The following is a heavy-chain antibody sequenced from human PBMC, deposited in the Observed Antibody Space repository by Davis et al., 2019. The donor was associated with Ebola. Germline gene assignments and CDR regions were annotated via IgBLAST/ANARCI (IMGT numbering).Heavy chain of an antibody. Sequence: GESLKISCSASGFTLSTYSMNWVRRAPGKGLEWLSYLSDSSPTNYADSVKGRFTISRDNARNSLFLQMSSLRAEDTAVYYCAKNRANCCFFGMDVWGQGTTVTVSS. D-gene: IGHD2-2*01. CDR1: GFTLSTYS. CDR3: AKNRANCCFFGMDV. V-gene: IGHV3-48*01. J-gene: IGHJ6*02. CDR2: LSDSSPT.